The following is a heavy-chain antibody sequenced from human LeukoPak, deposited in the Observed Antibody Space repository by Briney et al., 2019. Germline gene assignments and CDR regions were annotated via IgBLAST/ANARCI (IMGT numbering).Heavy chain of an antibody. CDR3: AKGSGWEVSYYYYYMDV. CDR2: IRYDGSNK. V-gene: IGHV3-30*02. D-gene: IGHD1-26*01. J-gene: IGHJ6*03. CDR1: GFTFSSYG. Sequence: GGSLRLSCAASGFTFSSYGMHWVRQAPGKGLEWVAFIRYDGSNKYYVGSVKGRFTISRDNSKNTLYLQMNSLRAEDTAVYYCAKGSGWEVSYYYYYMDVWGKGTTVTISS.